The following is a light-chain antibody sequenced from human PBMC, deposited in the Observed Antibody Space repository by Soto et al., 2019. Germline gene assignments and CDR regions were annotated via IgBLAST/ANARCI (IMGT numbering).Light chain of an antibody. CDR2: RNN. J-gene: IGLJ3*02. CDR3: AAWDESLSGRV. Sequence: QSALTQPPSASGTPGQRVTISCSGSSSNIGSNYVYWYQQLPGTAPKLLIYRNNQRPSGVPDRFSGSKSSTSASLAISGLRSEDEADYYCAAWDESLSGRVFGGGTQLTVL. CDR1: SSNIGSNY. V-gene: IGLV1-47*01.